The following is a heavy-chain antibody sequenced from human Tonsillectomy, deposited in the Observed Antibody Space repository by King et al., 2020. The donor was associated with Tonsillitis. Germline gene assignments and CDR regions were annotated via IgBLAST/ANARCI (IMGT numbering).Heavy chain of an antibody. J-gene: IGHJ3*02. CDR3: TRPIRGYCSSTSCYGDDAFDI. V-gene: IGHV3-73*02. CDR1: GFTFSGSA. D-gene: IGHD2-2*01. CDR2: IRSKANSYAT. Sequence: VQLVESGGGLVQPGGSLKLSCAASGFTFSGSAMHWVRQASGKGLEWVGRIRSKANSYATAYAASVKGRFTISRDDSKNTAYLQMNSLKTEDTAVYYCTRPIRGYCSSTSCYGDDAFDIWGQGTMVTVSS.